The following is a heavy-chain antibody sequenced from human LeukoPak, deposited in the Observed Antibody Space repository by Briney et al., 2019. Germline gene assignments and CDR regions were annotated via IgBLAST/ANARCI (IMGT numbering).Heavy chain of an antibody. V-gene: IGHV3-48*03. CDR3: ARGCSGVDY. CDR1: GFMFSSYE. Sequence: PGGSLRLSCAASGFMFSSYEMNWVRQAPGKGLEWVSYITASAMTIHYADSVKGRFTISRDNAKNSVYLQMDSLSDEDTAVYYCARGCSGVDYWGQGTMVTVSS. CDR2: ITASAMTI. J-gene: IGHJ4*02. D-gene: IGHD2-15*01.